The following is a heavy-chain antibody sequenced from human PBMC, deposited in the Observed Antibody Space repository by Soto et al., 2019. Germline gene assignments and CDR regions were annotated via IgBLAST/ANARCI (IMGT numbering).Heavy chain of an antibody. CDR3: ARVQNSGSSSERGYYYYYGMDV. Sequence: GESLKISCKGSGYSFTSYWISWVRQMPGKGLEWMGRIDPSDSYTNYSPSFQGHVTISADKSISTAYLQWSSLKASDTAMYYCARVQNSGSSSERGYYYYYGMDVWGQGTTVTVSS. CDR1: GYSFTSYW. V-gene: IGHV5-10-1*01. CDR2: IDPSDSYT. D-gene: IGHD6-6*01. J-gene: IGHJ6*02.